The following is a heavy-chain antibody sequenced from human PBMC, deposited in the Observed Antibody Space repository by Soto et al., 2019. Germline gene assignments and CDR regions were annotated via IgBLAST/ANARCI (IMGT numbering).Heavy chain of an antibody. CDR3: ARGYYYDSSGYKVAFDI. CDR2: ISAYHGNT. Sequence: GASVKVSCKASGYTFTSYGISWVRQAPGQGLEWMGWISAYHGNTNYAQKLQGRVTMTTDTSTSTAYMELRSLRSDDTAVYYCARGYYYDSSGYKVAFDIWGQGTMVTVSS. V-gene: IGHV1-18*01. J-gene: IGHJ3*02. D-gene: IGHD3-22*01. CDR1: GYTFTSYG.